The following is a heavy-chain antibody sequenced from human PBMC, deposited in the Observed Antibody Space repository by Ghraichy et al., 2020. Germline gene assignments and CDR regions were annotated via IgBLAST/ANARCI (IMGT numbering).Heavy chain of an antibody. D-gene: IGHD1-26*01. CDR1: GGSISSYY. CDR3: SRSPTARYSGSYGAFDI. Sequence: SETLSLTCTVSGGSISSYYWSWIRQPPGKGLEWIGYIYYSRSTNYNPSLKSRVTISVDTSKNQFSLKLSSVTAADTAVYYCSRSPTARYSGSYGAFDIWGQGTMVTVSS. J-gene: IGHJ3*02. V-gene: IGHV4-59*01. CDR2: IYYSRST.